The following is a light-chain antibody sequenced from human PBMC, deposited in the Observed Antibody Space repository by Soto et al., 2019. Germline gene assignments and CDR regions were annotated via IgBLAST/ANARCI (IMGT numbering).Light chain of an antibody. Sequence: EIVLTQSPGTLSLSPGERATLSCRASQSVSSTYLAWYQQKPGQAPRLLIYGASSRATGIPDRFSGSASGTDFTLTINSLEPEDFAIYYCQQYGVSPTFRQRTKLEIK. J-gene: IGKJ2*01. CDR2: GAS. CDR1: QSVSSTY. CDR3: QQYGVSPT. V-gene: IGKV3-20*01.